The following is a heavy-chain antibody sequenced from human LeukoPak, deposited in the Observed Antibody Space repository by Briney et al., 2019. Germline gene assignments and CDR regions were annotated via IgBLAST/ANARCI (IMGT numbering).Heavy chain of an antibody. J-gene: IGHJ3*02. CDR3: ARFDSSGYFDAFDI. CDR1: GFTVSSKY. D-gene: IGHD3-22*01. CDR2: IYSGDSP. V-gene: IGHV3-53*01. Sequence: GGSLRLSCAASGFTVSSKYLSWVRKAPGKGLECVSIIYSGDSPYYADSVKGRFTVSRDNAKNSLYLQMNSLRAEDTAVYYCARFDSSGYFDAFDIWGQGTMVTVSS.